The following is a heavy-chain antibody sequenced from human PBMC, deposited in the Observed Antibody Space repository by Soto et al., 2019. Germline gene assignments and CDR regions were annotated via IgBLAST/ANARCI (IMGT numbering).Heavy chain of an antibody. V-gene: IGHV3-30-3*01. CDR2: ISYDGSNK. Sequence: GGSLRLSCAASGFTFSSYAMHWVRQAPGKGLEWVAVISYDGSNKYYADSVKGRFTISRDNSKNTLYLQMNSLGAEDTAVYYCARDTAAQADGWYYYYGMDVWGQGTTVTVSS. D-gene: IGHD2-15*01. CDR3: ARDTAAQADGWYYYYGMDV. CDR1: GFTFSSYA. J-gene: IGHJ6*02.